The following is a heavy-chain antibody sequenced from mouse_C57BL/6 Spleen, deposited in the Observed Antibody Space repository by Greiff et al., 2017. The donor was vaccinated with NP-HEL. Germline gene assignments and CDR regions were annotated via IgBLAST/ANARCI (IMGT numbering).Heavy chain of an antibody. Sequence: EVKVEESGGGLVQPGGSLKLSCAASGFTFSDYYMYWVRQTPEKRLEWVAYISNGGGSTYYPDTVKGRFTISRDNAKNTLYLQMSRLKSEDTAMYYCARLGGSSPHFDYWGQGTTLTVSS. CDR1: GFTFSDYY. CDR2: ISNGGGST. V-gene: IGHV5-12*01. J-gene: IGHJ2*01. CDR3: ARLGGSSPHFDY. D-gene: IGHD1-1*01.